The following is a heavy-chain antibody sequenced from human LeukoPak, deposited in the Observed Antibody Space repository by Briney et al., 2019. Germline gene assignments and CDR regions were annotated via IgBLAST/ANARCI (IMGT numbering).Heavy chain of an antibody. Sequence: SETLSLTCAVYGGSFSGYYWSWIRQPPGKGLEWIGEINHSGSTNYNPSLKSRVTISVDTSKNQFSLELSSVTAAGTAVYYCARHRSGYGPYYYYYMVVWGKRTTVTISS. CDR2: INHSGST. V-gene: IGHV4-34*01. CDR3: ARHRSGYGPYYYYYMVV. D-gene: IGHD5-12*01. J-gene: IGHJ6*03. CDR1: GGSFSGYY.